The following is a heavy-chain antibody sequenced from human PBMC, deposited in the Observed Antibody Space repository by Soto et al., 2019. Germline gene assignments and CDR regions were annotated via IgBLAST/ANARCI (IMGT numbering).Heavy chain of an antibody. J-gene: IGHJ3*02. V-gene: IGHV3-23*01. CDR1: GFTFSSYA. D-gene: IGHD3-10*01. CDR2: ISGSGGST. CDR3: AKEYYYGSGSAFDI. Sequence: GGSLRLSCAASGFTFSSYAMSWVRQAPGKGLEWVSAISGSGGSTYYADTVKGRFTITRDNSKNTLYLQMNSRRAEDTAVYYCAKEYYYGSGSAFDIWGQGTMVTVSS.